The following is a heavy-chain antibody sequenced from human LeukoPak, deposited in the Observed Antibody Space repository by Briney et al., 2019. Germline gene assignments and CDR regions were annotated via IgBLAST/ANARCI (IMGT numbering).Heavy chain of an antibody. D-gene: IGHD5-18*01. CDR2: MNPNSGNT. V-gene: IGHV1-8*03. CDR1: GYTFTSYD. J-gene: IGHJ4*02. Sequence: ASVKVSCKASGYTFTSYDINWVRQATGQGLEWMGWMNPNSGNTGYAQKFQGRVTITRNTSISTAYMELSSLRSEDTAVYYCARGLQYREGGDYWGQGTLVTVSS. CDR3: ARGLQYREGGDY.